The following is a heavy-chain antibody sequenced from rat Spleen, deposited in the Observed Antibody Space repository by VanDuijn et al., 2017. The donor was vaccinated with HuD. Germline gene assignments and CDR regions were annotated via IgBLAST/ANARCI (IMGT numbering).Heavy chain of an antibody. CDR1: GFSLSNYG. J-gene: IGHJ2*01. D-gene: IGHD1-1*01. V-gene: IGHV2-13*01. Sequence: QVQLKESGPGLVLPSQTLSLTCTVSGFSLSNYGVFWVRQPPGKGLEWMGVIWSDGDTSYNSAFKSRLSISRDTSKSQVFLKMNSLQTEDTATYYCAREGYYSYYFDYWGQGVMVTVSS. CDR3: AREGYYSYYFDY. CDR2: IWSDGDT.